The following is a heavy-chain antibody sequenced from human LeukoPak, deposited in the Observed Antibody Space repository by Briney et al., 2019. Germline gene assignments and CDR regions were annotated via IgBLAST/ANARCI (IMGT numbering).Heavy chain of an antibody. D-gene: IGHD3-22*01. Sequence: GGSLRLSCAASGFTFSSYSMNWVRQAPGKGLEWVSSISSSSSYIYYADSVKGRFTISRDNAKNSLYLQMNSLRAEDTALYYCAKDLGYDSSGSFDYWGQGTLVTVSS. CDR2: ISSSSSYI. CDR3: AKDLGYDSSGSFDY. CDR1: GFTFSSYS. J-gene: IGHJ4*02. V-gene: IGHV3-21*04.